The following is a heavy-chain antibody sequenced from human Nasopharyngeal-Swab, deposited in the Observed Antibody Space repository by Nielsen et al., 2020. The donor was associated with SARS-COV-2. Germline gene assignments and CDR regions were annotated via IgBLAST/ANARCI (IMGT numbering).Heavy chain of an antibody. V-gene: IGHV1-24*01. CDR1: GYTLTELS. Sequence: ASVKVSCKVSGYTLTELSMHWVRQAPGKGLEWVGGFDPEDGETIYAQKFQGRVTMTEDTSTDTAYMELSSLTSEDTAVYYCARDLSPGYCSGGSCLDYYGMDVWGQGTTVTVSS. J-gene: IGHJ6*02. CDR3: ARDLSPGYCSGGSCLDYYGMDV. CDR2: FDPEDGET. D-gene: IGHD2-15*01.